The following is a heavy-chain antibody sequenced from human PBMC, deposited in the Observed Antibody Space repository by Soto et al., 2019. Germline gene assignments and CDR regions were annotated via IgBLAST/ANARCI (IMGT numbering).Heavy chain of an antibody. CDR3: ARQSSGWYTIQDY. CDR1: GGSISSSNW. J-gene: IGHJ4*02. CDR2: IYHSGST. D-gene: IGHD6-19*01. Sequence: SETLSLTCAVSGGSISSSNWWSWVRQPPGKGLEWIGEIYHSGSTNYNPSLKSRVTISVDKSKNQFSLKLSSVTAADTAVYYCARQSSGWYTIQDYWGQGTLVTVSS. V-gene: IGHV4-4*02.